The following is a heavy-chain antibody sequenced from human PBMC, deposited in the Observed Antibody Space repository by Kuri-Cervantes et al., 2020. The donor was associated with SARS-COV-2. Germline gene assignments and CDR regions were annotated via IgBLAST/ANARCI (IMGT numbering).Heavy chain of an antibody. D-gene: IGHD2-2*01. CDR2: INPNSGGT. CDR1: GYTFTGYY. CDR3: ARERTVVPRIVGEFDY. V-gene: IGHV1-2*02. Sequence: GGSLRLSCKASGYTFTGYYIHWVRQAPGQGLEWMGWINPNSGGTDYAQKFQGRVTMTGDTSISTAYIEVSRLASDDTAVYYCARERTVVPRIVGEFDYWGQGTLVTVSS. J-gene: IGHJ4*02.